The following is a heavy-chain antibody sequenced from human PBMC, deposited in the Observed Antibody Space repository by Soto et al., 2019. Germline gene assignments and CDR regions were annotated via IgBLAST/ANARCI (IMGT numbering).Heavy chain of an antibody. J-gene: IGHJ3*02. CDR2: IYRTGST. CDR3: ARQIGDDPFDI. D-gene: IGHD3-3*01. Sequence: PSETLSLTCTFSVVSITTYYWNWIRQSPGKGLEWIGYIYRTGSTHYTPSLNSRAAISLGTSRNQFSLQLKSVTAADTAVYFCARQIGDDPFDIWGKGTMVTVSS. V-gene: IGHV4-4*09. CDR1: VVSITTYY.